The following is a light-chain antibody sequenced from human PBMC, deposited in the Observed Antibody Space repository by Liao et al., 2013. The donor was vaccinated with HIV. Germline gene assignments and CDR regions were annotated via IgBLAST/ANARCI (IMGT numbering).Light chain of an antibody. CDR2: KDS. CDR1: ALPKQY. Sequence: SYELTQPPSVSVSPGQTARITCSGDALPKQYAYWYQQKPGQAPVVVMHKDSQRPSGIPERFSGSSSGTTVTLTISGVQAEDEADYYCQSADSRGTYVVFGGGTRLTVL. V-gene: IGLV3-25*03. J-gene: IGLJ2*01. CDR3: QSADSRGTYVV.